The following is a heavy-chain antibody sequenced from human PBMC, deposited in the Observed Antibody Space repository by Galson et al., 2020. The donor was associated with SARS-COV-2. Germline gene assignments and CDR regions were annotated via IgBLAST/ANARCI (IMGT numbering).Heavy chain of an antibody. Sequence: ASETLSLTCTVSPDSTSSTDFYWSWIRQHPGKGLEWIGYIHYRGSTYYNPSLKSRVTISIDTSRKQFSLKLSSVTAADTAVYYCARASNHGSSGYYFDSWGQGTLVTVSS. D-gene: IGHD3-22*01. J-gene: IGHJ4*02. CDR1: PDSTSSTDFY. V-gene: IGHV4-31*03. CDR3: ARASNHGSSGYYFDS. CDR2: IHYRGST.